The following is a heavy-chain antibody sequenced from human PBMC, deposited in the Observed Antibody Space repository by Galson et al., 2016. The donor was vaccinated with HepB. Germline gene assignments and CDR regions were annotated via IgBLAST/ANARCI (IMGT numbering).Heavy chain of an antibody. CDR1: GFIFSSHA. J-gene: IGHJ6*03. CDR2: ITDSGRT. V-gene: IGHV3-23*01. Sequence: SLRLSCAASGFIFSSHAMNWVRQAPGKGLEWVSLITDSGRTYYAESVKGRFTISRDNSENTLYLQMNSLGAEDTAVYFCAKDLCRPNGCVIPTYYMDVWGKGTTVKVSS. CDR3: AKDLCRPNGCVIPTYYMDV. D-gene: IGHD2/OR15-2a*01.